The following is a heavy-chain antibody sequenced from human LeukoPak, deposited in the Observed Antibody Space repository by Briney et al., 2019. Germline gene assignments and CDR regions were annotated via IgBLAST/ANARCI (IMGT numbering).Heavy chain of an antibody. CDR2: IHYTGAT. D-gene: IGHD3-9*01. J-gene: IGHJ4*02. Sequence: ASETLSLTCAVYGGSIAGYYWSWIRQTPGRGLEWVGEIHYTGATSYNPSLKSRATISTDTSKNQFSLRLSSVTAADTAVYYCARGNILTGYCFDFWGQGALVTVSS. V-gene: IGHV4-34*01. CDR3: ARGNILTGYCFDF. CDR1: GGSIAGYY.